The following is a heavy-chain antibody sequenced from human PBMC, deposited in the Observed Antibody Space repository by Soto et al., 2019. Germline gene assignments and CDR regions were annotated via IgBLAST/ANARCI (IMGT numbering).Heavy chain of an antibody. Sequence: EVQLVESGGGVVQPGGSLRLSCAASGFTVSSKYMSWVRQPPGKGPEWVALFNNGGNTYYAESVKGRCTISRDSPKNKRVLKLNSLRAEDTAVYYCARDDVYCGGGRCYGAPMDVWGKGTTVIVSS. CDR3: ARDDVYCGGGRCYGAPMDV. D-gene: IGHD2-15*01. J-gene: IGHJ6*03. CDR1: GFTVSSKY. V-gene: IGHV3-66*01. CDR2: FNNGGNT.